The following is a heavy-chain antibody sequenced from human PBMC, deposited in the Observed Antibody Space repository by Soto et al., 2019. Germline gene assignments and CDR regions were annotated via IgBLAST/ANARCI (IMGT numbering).Heavy chain of an antibody. CDR3: ASREYCISHFDY. CDR1: GGSIRSHF. J-gene: IGHJ4*02. Sequence: SETLSLTCTVSGGSIRSHFWSWIRQPPGKGLEWIGSIYYSGSINYNPSLKSRVTISVDTSKNQFSLKLSSVTAADTAVYSCASREYCISHFDYWGQGTLVTVSS. V-gene: IGHV4-59*11. CDR2: IYYSGSI. D-gene: IGHD6-6*01.